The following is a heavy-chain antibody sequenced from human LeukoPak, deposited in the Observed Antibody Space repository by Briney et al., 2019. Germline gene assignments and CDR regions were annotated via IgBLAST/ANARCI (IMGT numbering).Heavy chain of an antibody. J-gene: IGHJ3*01. D-gene: IGHD3-22*01. Sequence: SETLSLTCTVSGGSISGYYWSWILQSPAKGLVWIGYIYYSVSTTYNPSLKSRLTIPVDMSKNQFSLMLISVTAADTALYYCARHFTYYYDSNGYPRDAFDVWGQGTVVSVS. CDR1: GGSISGYY. CDR3: ARHFTYYYDSNGYPRDAFDV. CDR2: IYYSVST. V-gene: IGHV4-59*08.